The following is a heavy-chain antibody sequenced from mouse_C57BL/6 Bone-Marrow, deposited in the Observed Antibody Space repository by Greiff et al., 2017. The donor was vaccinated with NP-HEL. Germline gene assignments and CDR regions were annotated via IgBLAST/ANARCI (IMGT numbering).Heavy chain of an antibody. V-gene: IGHV1-76*01. CDR2: IYPGSGNT. D-gene: IGHD1-1*01. Sequence: QVHVKQSGAELVRPGASVKLSCKASGYTFTDYYINWVKQRPGQGLEWIARIYPGSGNTYYNEKFKGKATLTAEKSSSTAYMQLSSLTSEDSAVYFCATYVPAMDYWGQGTSVTVSS. CDR3: ATYVPAMDY. CDR1: GYTFTDYY. J-gene: IGHJ4*01.